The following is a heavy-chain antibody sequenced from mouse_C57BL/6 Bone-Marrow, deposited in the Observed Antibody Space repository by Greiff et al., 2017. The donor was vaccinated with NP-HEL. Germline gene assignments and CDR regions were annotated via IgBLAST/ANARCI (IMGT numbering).Heavy chain of an antibody. J-gene: IGHJ4*01. CDR1: GYTFTSYW. CDR3: ARDYYGSSPYAMGY. CDR2: IDPSDSYT. D-gene: IGHD1-1*01. V-gene: IGHV1-69*01. Sequence: QVQLQQPGAELVMPGASVKLSCKASGYTFTSYWMHWVKQRPGQGLEWIGEIDPSDSYTNYNQKFKGKSTLTVDKSSSTAYMQLSSLTSEDSAVYYCARDYYGSSPYAMGYWGQGTSVTVSS.